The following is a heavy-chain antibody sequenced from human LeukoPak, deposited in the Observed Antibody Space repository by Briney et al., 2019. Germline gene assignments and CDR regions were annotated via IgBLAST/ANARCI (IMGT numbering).Heavy chain of an antibody. D-gene: IGHD3-10*01. V-gene: IGHV1-69*13. CDR3: ARGDYYGSGSYYAY. CDR1: GGTFSSYA. CDR2: IIPIFSTA. J-gene: IGHJ4*02. Sequence: SVKVSCKASGGTFSSYAISWVRQAPGQGLEWMGGIIPIFSTANYAQKFQGRVTITADESTSTAYMELSSLRSEGTAVYYCARGDYYGSGSYYAYWGQGTLVTVSS.